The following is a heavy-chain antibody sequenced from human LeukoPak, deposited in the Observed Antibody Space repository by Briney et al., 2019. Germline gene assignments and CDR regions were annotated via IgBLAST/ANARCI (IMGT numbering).Heavy chain of an antibody. J-gene: IGHJ3*02. V-gene: IGHV3-23*01. CDR3: AKTAYCSSTSCYEGDAFDI. CDR1: GFTFSRLA. CDR2: ISASGP. Sequence: GGSLRLSCAASGFTFSRLAMTWVRQAPGKGLEWVSTISASGPYYADAVWGRFTISRDNSRNTLSLQMDSLRAEDTALYYCAKTAYCSSTSCYEGDAFDIWGQGTMVTVSS. D-gene: IGHD2-2*01.